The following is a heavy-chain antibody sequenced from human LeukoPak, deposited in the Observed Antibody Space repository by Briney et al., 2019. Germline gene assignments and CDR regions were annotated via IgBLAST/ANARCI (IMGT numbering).Heavy chain of an antibody. Sequence: GRSLRLSCAASGFTFSSYAMHWVRQAPGKGLEWVAVISYDGSNKYYADSVKGRFTISRDNSKNTLYLQMNSLRAEDTAVYYCARDSLYYDILTGLDLDYWGQGTLVTVSS. CDR3: ARDSLYYDILTGLDLDY. D-gene: IGHD3-9*01. CDR2: ISYDGSNK. J-gene: IGHJ4*02. CDR1: GFTFSSYA. V-gene: IGHV3-30*04.